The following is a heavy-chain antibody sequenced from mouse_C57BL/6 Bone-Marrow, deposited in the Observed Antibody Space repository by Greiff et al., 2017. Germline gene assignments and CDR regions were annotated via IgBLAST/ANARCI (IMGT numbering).Heavy chain of an antibody. Sequence: VQVVESGPGLVQPSQCLSITCTVSGFSLTSYGVHWVRQSPGKGLEWLGVIWSGGSTDYNADFISRLSISKDNSKSQVFFKVNSLQADDTAIYYCARIPWFAYWGQGTLVTVSA. CDR2: IWSGGST. V-gene: IGHV2-2*01. CDR3: ARIPWFAY. CDR1: GFSLTSYG. J-gene: IGHJ3*01.